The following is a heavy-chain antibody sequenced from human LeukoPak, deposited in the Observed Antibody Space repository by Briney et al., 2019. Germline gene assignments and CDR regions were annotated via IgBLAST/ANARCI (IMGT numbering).Heavy chain of an antibody. Sequence: ASVKVSCKASGYTFTGYYMHWVRQAPGRGLEWMGWINPNSGGTNYAQKFQGWVTMTRDTSISTAYMELSRLRSDDTAVYYCARDPDSGSYYDYWGQGTLVTVSS. V-gene: IGHV1-2*04. CDR2: INPNSGGT. CDR1: GYTFTGYY. D-gene: IGHD1-26*01. CDR3: ARDPDSGSYYDY. J-gene: IGHJ4*02.